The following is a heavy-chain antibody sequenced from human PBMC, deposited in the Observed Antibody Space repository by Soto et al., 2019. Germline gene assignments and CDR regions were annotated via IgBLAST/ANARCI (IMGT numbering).Heavy chain of an antibody. CDR2: IIPIFGTA. D-gene: IGHD3-10*01. CDR3: ARDRGPLYGLGAFDI. CDR1: GGTFSSYS. J-gene: IGHJ3*02. V-gene: IGHV1-69*13. Sequence: SVNVSCKASGGTFSSYSISWVRQAPGQGLEWMGGIIPIFGTANYAQKFQGRVTITADESTSTAYMELSSLRSEDTAVYYCARDRGPLYGLGAFDIWGQGTMVTVSS.